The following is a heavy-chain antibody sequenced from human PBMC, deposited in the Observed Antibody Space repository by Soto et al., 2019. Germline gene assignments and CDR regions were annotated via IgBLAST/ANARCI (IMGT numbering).Heavy chain of an antibody. CDR3: ARGQRFSDWFDP. CDR2: VYSSGGT. V-gene: IGHV4-4*07. J-gene: IGHJ5*02. Sequence: SETLSLTCTVSGGSMTSYYWAWIRQPAGKGLEWIGRVYSSGGTHYNPSLKSRVTISLDTSKNQFSLRLLSVTDADTAVYFCARGQRFSDWFDPWGQGTLVTVSS. CDR1: GGSMTSYY. D-gene: IGHD3-3*01.